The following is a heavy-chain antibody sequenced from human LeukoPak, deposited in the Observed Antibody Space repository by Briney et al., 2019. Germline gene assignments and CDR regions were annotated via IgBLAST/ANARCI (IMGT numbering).Heavy chain of an antibody. D-gene: IGHD2-15*01. V-gene: IGHV1-69*02. CDR3: ARGYCSGGSCYSLDY. J-gene: IGHJ4*02. CDR2: IIPTLAIA. CDR1: GGTFSSYT. Sequence: PMKVSCKASGGTFSSYTISWVRQAPGQGLEWMGRIIPTLAIANYAQKFQGRVTITADKSTSTAYMELSSLRSEDTAVYYCARGYCSGGSCYSLDYWGQGTLVTVSS.